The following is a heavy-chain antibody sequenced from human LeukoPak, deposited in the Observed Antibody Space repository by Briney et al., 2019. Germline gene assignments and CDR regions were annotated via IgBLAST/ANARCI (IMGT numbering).Heavy chain of an antibody. Sequence: GSSVKVSCKASGGTFSSYAISWVRQAPGQGLEWMGGIIPIFGTANYAQKFQGRVTITADESTSTAYMELSSLRSEDTAVYYCARDLRYSSSYDAFDIWGQGTMVTVSS. D-gene: IGHD6-13*01. J-gene: IGHJ3*02. CDR1: GGTFSSYA. CDR2: IIPIFGTA. V-gene: IGHV1-69*01. CDR3: ARDLRYSSSYDAFDI.